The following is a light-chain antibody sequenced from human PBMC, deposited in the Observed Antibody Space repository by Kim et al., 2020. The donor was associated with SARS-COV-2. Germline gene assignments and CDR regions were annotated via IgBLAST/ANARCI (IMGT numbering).Light chain of an antibody. CDR1: SSDIGSYNS. CDR3: WSYARSGTYV. J-gene: IGLJ1*01. Sequence: QSALTQPASVYGSPGQSITVSCTGTSSDIGSYNSVSWYQQHPGRAPKLILYEASKRPSGVSNRFSGSKSGNTASLSISGLQPEDEADYYCWSYARSGTYVSGTGTKVTVL. CDR2: EAS. V-gene: IGLV2-23*01.